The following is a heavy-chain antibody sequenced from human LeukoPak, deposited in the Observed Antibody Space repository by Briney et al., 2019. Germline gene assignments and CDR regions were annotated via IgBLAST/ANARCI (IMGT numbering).Heavy chain of an antibody. V-gene: IGHV5-51*01. CDR1: GYRFTDYW. CDR3: ARHRYSGSDTQGFDY. J-gene: IGHJ4*02. CDR2: VYPSNSET. D-gene: IGHD5-12*01. Sequence: GESLKISCKGSGYRFTDYWIAWVRQMPGKGLEWMGIVYPSNSETRYSPSFQGQVTISADKSISTGYLQWSSLKALDTAMYFCARHRYSGSDTQGFDYWGQGTLVTVSS.